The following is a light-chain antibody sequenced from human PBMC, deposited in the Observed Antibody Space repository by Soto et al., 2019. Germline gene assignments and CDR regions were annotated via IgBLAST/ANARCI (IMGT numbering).Light chain of an antibody. CDR2: AAS. CDR1: QGISNY. J-gene: IGKJ4*01. Sequence: DIQMTQSPSSLSASVGDRVTITCRASQGISNYLAWYQQKPGKVPKLLIYAASTLQSGVPSRFSGSGSGTDFTLTISRLQPEDVATYYCQKYNSAPQITFGGGTKVEIK. V-gene: IGKV1-27*01. CDR3: QKYNSAPQIT.